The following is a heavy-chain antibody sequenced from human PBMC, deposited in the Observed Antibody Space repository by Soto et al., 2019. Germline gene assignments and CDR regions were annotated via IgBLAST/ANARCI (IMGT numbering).Heavy chain of an antibody. D-gene: IGHD5-18*01. Sequence: SETLSLTCTVSGGSISSGGYYWSWIRQHPGKGLEWIGYIYYSGSTYYNPSLKSRVTISVDTSKNQFSLKLSSVSAADTAVYYCARVDLAMVPFDYWGQGTLVTVSS. V-gene: IGHV4-31*03. CDR1: GGSISSGGYY. CDR3: ARVDLAMVPFDY. J-gene: IGHJ4*02. CDR2: IYYSGST.